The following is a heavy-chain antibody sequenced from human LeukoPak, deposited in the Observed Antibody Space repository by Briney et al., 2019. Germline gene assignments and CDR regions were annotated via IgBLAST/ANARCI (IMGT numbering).Heavy chain of an antibody. CDR1: GGSVSSGSYY. V-gene: IGHV4-61*01. Sequence: SETLSLTCTVSGGSVSSGSYYWNWIRQPPGKGLEWIGYICYSGSTNYNPSLKSRVTISVDTSKNQCSLKLSSVTAADTAVYYCARENDAFDIWGQGTMVTVSS. J-gene: IGHJ3*02. CDR2: ICYSGST. CDR3: ARENDAFDI.